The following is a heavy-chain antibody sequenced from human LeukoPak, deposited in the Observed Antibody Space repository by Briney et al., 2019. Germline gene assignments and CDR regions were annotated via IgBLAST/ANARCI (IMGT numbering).Heavy chain of an antibody. V-gene: IGHV1-2*02. CDR1: GYTFTGYY. Sequence: ASVKVSCKASGYTFTGYYMHWVRQAPGQGLEWMGWINPNSGSTNYAQKFQGRVTMTRDTSISTAYMELSRLRSDDTAVYYCARDKASFRELIAAFDIWGQGTMVTVSS. CDR2: INPNSGST. D-gene: IGHD1-26*01. J-gene: IGHJ3*02. CDR3: ARDKASFRELIAAFDI.